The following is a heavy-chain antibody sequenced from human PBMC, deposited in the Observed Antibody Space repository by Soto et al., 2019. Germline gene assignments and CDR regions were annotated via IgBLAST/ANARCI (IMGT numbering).Heavy chain of an antibody. Sequence: ASVEVSCKASGYTFTSYGMRWVRQAPGQGLEWMGWISAYNGNTNYAQKLQGRVTMTTDTSTSTAYMELRSLRSDDTAVYYCARASRGYSGYARGSNYYYYGMDVWGQGTTVTVSS. J-gene: IGHJ6*02. D-gene: IGHD5-12*01. CDR3: ARASRGYSGYARGSNYYYYGMDV. CDR2: ISAYNGNT. V-gene: IGHV1-18*01. CDR1: GYTFTSYG.